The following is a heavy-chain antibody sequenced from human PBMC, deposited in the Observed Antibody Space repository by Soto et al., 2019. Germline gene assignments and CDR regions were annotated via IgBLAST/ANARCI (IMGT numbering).Heavy chain of an antibody. V-gene: IGHV4-34*01. CDR3: ARVVATIPYYYYYMDG. D-gene: IGHD5-12*01. Sequence: SETLSLTCAVYGGSFSGYYWSWIRQPPGRGLEWIGEINHSGSTNYNPSLKSRVTISVDTSKNQFSLKLSSVTAADTAVYYCARVVATIPYYYYYMDGWGKGTTVTVAS. CDR2: INHSGST. CDR1: GGSFSGYY. J-gene: IGHJ6*03.